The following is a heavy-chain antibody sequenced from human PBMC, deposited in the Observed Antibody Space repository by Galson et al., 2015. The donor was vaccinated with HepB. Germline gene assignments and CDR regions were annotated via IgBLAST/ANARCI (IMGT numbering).Heavy chain of an antibody. J-gene: IGHJ4*02. D-gene: IGHD6-19*01. V-gene: IGHV4-34*01. Sequence: ETLSLSYAVCGTSFSGYLRSWLRQPAGRGVEWIGIINHSGSTNYAQKFQSRVTITRDTSTSTVYMELSSLRSADTAVYYCARSTGRSGWYGGGVGFDYWGQGTLVTVSS. CDR1: GTSFSGYL. CDR3: ARSTGRSGWYGGGVGFDY. CDR2: INHSGST.